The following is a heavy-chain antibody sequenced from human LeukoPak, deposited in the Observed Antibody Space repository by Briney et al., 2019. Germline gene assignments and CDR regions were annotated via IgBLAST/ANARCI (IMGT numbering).Heavy chain of an antibody. J-gene: IGHJ4*02. V-gene: IGHV3-30-3*01. CDR1: GFTFSSYA. CDR3: ARTQDYYDSSGPLY. CDR2: ISYDGSNK. Sequence: GGSLRLSCAASGFTFSSYAMHWVRQAPGKGLEWVAVISYDGSNKYYAGSVKGRFTISRDNSKNMLYLQMNSLRAEDTAVYYCARTQDYYDSSGPLYWGQGTLVTVSS. D-gene: IGHD3-22*01.